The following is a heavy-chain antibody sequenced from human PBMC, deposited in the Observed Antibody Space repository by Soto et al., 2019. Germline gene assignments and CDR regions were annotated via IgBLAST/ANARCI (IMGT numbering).Heavy chain of an antibody. CDR3: AREDSIIIPAVSDF. CDR1: GFTFNNYG. J-gene: IGHJ4*02. CDR2: VSKSDYT. Sequence: PGGSLRLSCVGSGFTFNNYGINWVRQAPGKGLEWVSTVSKSDYTYYSDSVKGRFTISRDNAKNTVSLQMNTLRAEDTAVYYCAREDSIIIPAVSDFWGQGTLVTVSS. V-gene: IGHV3-21*04. D-gene: IGHD3-22*01.